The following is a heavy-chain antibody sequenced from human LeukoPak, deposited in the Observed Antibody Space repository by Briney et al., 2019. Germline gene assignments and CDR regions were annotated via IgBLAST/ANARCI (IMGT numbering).Heavy chain of an antibody. CDR3: ARHTRQWLPYFDY. V-gene: IGHV4-39*01. D-gene: IGHD6-19*01. Sequence: SETLSLTCTVSGGSISSSSYYWGWIRQPPGKGLEWIGSIYYSGSTYYNPSLKSRVTISVDTSKNQFSLKLSFVTAADTAVYYCARHTRQWLPYFDYWGQGTLVTVSS. CDR1: GGSISSSSYY. CDR2: IYYSGST. J-gene: IGHJ4*02.